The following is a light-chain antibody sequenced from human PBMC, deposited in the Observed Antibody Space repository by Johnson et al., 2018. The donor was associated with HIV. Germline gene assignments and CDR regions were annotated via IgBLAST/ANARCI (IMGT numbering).Light chain of an antibody. CDR1: SSNIGNNY. Sequence: QYVLTQPPSVSAAPGQKVTISCSGTSSNIGNNYVSWYQQLPGAAPRLLIYEDYKRPSGIPDRFSGSKSGASATLGITGLPTGDEADYYCGVWDASLSPHYVFGTGTTITVL. V-gene: IGLV1-51*02. CDR2: EDY. CDR3: GVWDASLSPHYV. J-gene: IGLJ1*01.